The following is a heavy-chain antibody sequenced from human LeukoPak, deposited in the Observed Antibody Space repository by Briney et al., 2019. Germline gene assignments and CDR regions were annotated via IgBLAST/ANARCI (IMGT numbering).Heavy chain of an antibody. CDR3: AREVLGGSYQPGVFDI. D-gene: IGHD1-26*01. V-gene: IGHV4-59*01. CDR2: IYYSGST. CDR1: GGSISSYY. J-gene: IGHJ3*02. Sequence: TSETLYLTCTVSGGSISSYYWSRIRQPPGKGLEWIGYIYYSGSTNYNPSLKSRVTISVDTSKNQFSLKLSSVTAADTAVYYCAREVLGGSYQPGVFDIWGQGTMVTVSS.